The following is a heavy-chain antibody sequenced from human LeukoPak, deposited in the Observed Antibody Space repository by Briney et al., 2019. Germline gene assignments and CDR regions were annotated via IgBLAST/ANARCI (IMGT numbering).Heavy chain of an antibody. Sequence: SETLSLTCAVYGGSFSGYYWSWIRQPPGKGLEWIGEINHSGSTNYNPSLKSRVTISVDTSKNQFSLKLSSVTAADTAVYYCARHSCSGGSCPGYFDYWGQGTLVTVSS. CDR3: ARHSCSGGSCPGYFDY. J-gene: IGHJ4*02. V-gene: IGHV4-34*01. D-gene: IGHD2-15*01. CDR1: GGSFSGYY. CDR2: INHSGST.